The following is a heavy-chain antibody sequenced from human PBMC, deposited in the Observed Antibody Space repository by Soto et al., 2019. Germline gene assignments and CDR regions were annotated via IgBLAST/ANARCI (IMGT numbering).Heavy chain of an antibody. Sequence: QLQLQESGPGLVKPSETLSLTCTVSGGSISSSSYYWGWIRQPPGKGLEWIGSIYYSGSTYYNPSLKSPVTISVDTSKNQFSLKLSSVTAADTAVYYCAGGRTYYYDPDDAFDIWGQGTMVTVSS. CDR2: IYYSGST. J-gene: IGHJ3*02. D-gene: IGHD3-22*01. V-gene: IGHV4-39*01. CDR1: GGSISSSSYY. CDR3: AGGRTYYYDPDDAFDI.